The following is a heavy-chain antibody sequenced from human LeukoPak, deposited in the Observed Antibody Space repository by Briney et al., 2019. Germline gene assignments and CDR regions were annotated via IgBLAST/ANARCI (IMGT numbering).Heavy chain of an antibody. CDR1: GFTFSSYD. D-gene: IGHD2-2*02. Sequence: PGGSLRLSCGASGFTFSSYDMNWVRQAPGKGLEWVAVIWYDGSNKYYADSVKGRFTISRDNSKNTLYLQMNSLRAEDTAVYYCARDYGSRLGAIRGSFDYWGQGTLVTVSS. J-gene: IGHJ4*02. V-gene: IGHV3-33*08. CDR3: ARDYGSRLGAIRGSFDY. CDR2: IWYDGSNK.